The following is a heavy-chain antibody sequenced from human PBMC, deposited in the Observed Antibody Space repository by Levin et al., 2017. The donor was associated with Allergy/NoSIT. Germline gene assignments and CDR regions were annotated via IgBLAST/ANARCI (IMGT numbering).Heavy chain of an antibody. CDR3: ARRDGYNSGWYWFDR. CDR2: IDPSDSYT. Sequence: GESLKISCKGSGYSFTSYWITWVRQMPGKGLEWMGSIDPSDSYTNYSPSFQGHVTISADKSITTAYLQWSSLNASDTAIYYCARRDGYNSGWYWFDRWGQGTLVAVSS. D-gene: IGHD6-19*01. V-gene: IGHV5-10-1*01. J-gene: IGHJ5*02. CDR1: GYSFTSYW.